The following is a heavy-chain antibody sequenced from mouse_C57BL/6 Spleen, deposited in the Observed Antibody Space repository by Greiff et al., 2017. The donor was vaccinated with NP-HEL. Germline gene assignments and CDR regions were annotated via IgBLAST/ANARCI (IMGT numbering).Heavy chain of an antibody. CDR2: ISSGSSTI. D-gene: IGHD2-5*01. Sequence: EVRLVESGGGLVKPGGSLKLSCAASGFTFSDYGMHWVRQAPEKGLEWVAYISSGSSTIYYADTVKGRFTLSRDNAKNTLFLQMTSLRSEDTAMYYFAKNMVYSNYTRNWGQGTLVTVSA. CDR1: GFTFSDYG. CDR3: AKNMVYSNYTRN. V-gene: IGHV5-17*01. J-gene: IGHJ3*01.